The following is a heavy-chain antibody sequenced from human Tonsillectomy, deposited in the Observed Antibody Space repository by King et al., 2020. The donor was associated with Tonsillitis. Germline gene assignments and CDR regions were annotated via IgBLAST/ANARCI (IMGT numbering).Heavy chain of an antibody. CDR3: ARADYYYDSSGYPRPRGMDV. Sequence: VQLVESGAEVKKPGASVKVSCKASGYTFISYGISWVRQAPGQGLEWMGWISAYNGNTNYAQKLQGRVTMTTDTSTSTAYMELRSLRSDDTAVYYCARADYYYDSSGYPRPRGMDVWGQGTTVTVSS. CDR2: ISAYNGNT. D-gene: IGHD3-22*01. J-gene: IGHJ6*02. CDR1: GYTFISYG. V-gene: IGHV1-18*01.